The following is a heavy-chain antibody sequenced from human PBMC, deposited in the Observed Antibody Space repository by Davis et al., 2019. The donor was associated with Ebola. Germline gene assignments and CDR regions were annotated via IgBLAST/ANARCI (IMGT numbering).Heavy chain of an antibody. CDR3: ARDGAAYCGGDCYYYYFDY. Sequence: PGGPLRLSCAASGFTFSSYAIHWVRQAPGKGLEWVAVISYDGTNKYYVDSVKGRFTISRDNSKNTLYLQMNRLRAEDTAVYYCARDGAAYCGGDCYYYYFDYWGQGTLVTVSS. J-gene: IGHJ4*02. V-gene: IGHV3-30-3*01. CDR2: ISYDGTNK. CDR1: GFTFSSYA. D-gene: IGHD2-21*02.